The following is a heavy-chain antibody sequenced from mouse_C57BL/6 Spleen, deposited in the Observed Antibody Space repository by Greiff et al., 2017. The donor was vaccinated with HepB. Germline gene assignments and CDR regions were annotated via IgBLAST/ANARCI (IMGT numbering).Heavy chain of an antibody. CDR1: GFTFSDFY. CDR3: ARDAPYYYGSSPFAY. V-gene: IGHV7-1*01. D-gene: IGHD1-1*01. J-gene: IGHJ3*01. CDR2: SRNKANDYTT. Sequence: EVKVVESGGGLVQSGRSLRLSCATSGFTFSDFYMEWVRQAPGKGLEWIAASRNKANDYTTEYSASVKGRFIVSRDTSQSILYLQMNALRAEDTAIYYCARDAPYYYGSSPFAYWGQGTLVTVSA.